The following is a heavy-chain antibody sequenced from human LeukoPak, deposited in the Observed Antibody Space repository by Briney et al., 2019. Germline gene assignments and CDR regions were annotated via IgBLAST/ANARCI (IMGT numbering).Heavy chain of an antibody. Sequence: PSETMSLTCTVSGGSISSSYYYWGWIRQPPGEGLEWIGSIYSSGSTYYNPSLKSRVTISVDTSKNQFSLKLTSVTAADTAVYYCARVATYGGHFQHWGQGTLVTVSS. J-gene: IGHJ1*01. D-gene: IGHD4-23*01. V-gene: IGHV4-39*07. CDR3: ARVATYGGHFQH. CDR1: GGSISSSYYY. CDR2: IYSSGST.